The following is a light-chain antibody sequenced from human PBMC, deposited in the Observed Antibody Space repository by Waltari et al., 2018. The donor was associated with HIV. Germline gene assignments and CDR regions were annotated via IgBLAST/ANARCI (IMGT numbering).Light chain of an antibody. CDR2: DGS. CDR1: NIGRKS. V-gene: IGLV3-21*02. CDR3: HVWDSDTKHVL. J-gene: IGLJ3*02. Sequence: SYVLTQPPSVSVAPGQTATITFWVHNIGRKSVHWYQQNAGQSPVLVVNDGSGRPPGTPGGIAGTKFGNPATLTISGVEAGDEADYYCHVWDSDTKHVLFGGGTKLTVL.